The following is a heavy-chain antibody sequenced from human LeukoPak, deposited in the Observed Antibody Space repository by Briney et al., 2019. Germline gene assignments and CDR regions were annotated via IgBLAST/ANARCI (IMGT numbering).Heavy chain of an antibody. CDR1: GFTFNTCA. CDR2: ISGGGAST. CDR3: AELGITMIGGV. Sequence: GGSLRLSCVASGFTFNTCAMSWVRQAPGKGLEWVSSISGGGASTYYADSVKGRFTISRDNSKNTLFLQMNSLRAEDTAVYYCAELGITMIGGVWGKGTTVTISS. V-gene: IGHV3-23*01. J-gene: IGHJ6*04. D-gene: IGHD3-10*02.